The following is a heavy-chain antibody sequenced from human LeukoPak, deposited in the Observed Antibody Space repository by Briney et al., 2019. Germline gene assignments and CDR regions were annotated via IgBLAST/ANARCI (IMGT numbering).Heavy chain of an antibody. CDR2: VKSDGSST. V-gene: IGHV3-74*01. D-gene: IGHD1-26*01. CDR1: GFTFSSSW. Sequence: PGGSLRLSCAASGFTFSSSWMHWVRQAPGKGLVWVSRVKSDGSSTNYADSVKGRFTVSRDNAKNTLILQMNSLRAEDTAVYYCARGGSPPEALGDTFDVWGHETLVTVSS. J-gene: IGHJ3*01. CDR3: ARGGSPPEALGDTFDV.